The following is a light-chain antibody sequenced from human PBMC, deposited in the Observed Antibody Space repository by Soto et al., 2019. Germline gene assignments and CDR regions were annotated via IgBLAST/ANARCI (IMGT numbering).Light chain of an antibody. CDR3: HHYGGSPIT. Sequence: EIVLTQSPGTLSLSPGERATLSCRASQSVNSDYLGWFQQKPGQALRLLIYGASTRATGIPDRFSGSGSGTDFTLTISRLEPEDFAVYYCHHYGGSPITFGQGTRLDIK. CDR1: QSVNSDY. CDR2: GAS. V-gene: IGKV3-20*01. J-gene: IGKJ5*01.